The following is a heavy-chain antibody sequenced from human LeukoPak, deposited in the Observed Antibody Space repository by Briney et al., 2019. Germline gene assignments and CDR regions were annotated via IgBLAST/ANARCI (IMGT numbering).Heavy chain of an antibody. V-gene: IGHV4-61*05. CDR1: GGSISSSSYY. Sequence: PSETLSLTCTVSGGSISSSSYYWGWIRQPPGKGLEWIGYIYYSGSTNYNPSLKSRVTISVDTSKNQFSLKLSSVTAADTAVYYCARAAPGYGVDYYYNWFDPWGQGTLVTVSS. CDR3: ARAAPGYGVDYYYNWFDP. D-gene: IGHD3-22*01. J-gene: IGHJ5*02. CDR2: IYYSGST.